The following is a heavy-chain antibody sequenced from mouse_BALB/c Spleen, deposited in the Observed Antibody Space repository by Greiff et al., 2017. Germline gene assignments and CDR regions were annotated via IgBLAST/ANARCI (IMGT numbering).Heavy chain of an antibody. CDR1: GYAFTNYL. Sequence: QVHVKQSGAELVRPGTSVKVSCKASGYAFTNYLIEWVKQRPGQGLEWIGVINPGSGGTNYNEKFKGKATLTADKSSSTAYMQLSSLTSDDSAVYFCAKLMITTGYFDYWGQGTTLTVSS. V-gene: IGHV1-54*01. J-gene: IGHJ2*01. CDR3: AKLMITTGYFDY. D-gene: IGHD2-4*01. CDR2: INPGSGGT.